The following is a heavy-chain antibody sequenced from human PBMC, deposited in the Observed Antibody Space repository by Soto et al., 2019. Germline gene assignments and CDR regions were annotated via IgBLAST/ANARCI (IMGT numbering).Heavy chain of an antibody. J-gene: IGHJ4*02. CDR3: ARHADRGQLVTAFDY. Sequence: PSETLSLTCTVSGGSISSGTYYWGWIRQPLGEGLEWIGSIFYSGSTYYNPSLKSRVTISVDTSKNQFSLKLSPVTAADTAVYYCARHADRGQLVTAFDYWGQGTPVTVSS. CDR2: IFYSGST. D-gene: IGHD6-6*01. CDR1: GGSISSGTYY. V-gene: IGHV4-39*01.